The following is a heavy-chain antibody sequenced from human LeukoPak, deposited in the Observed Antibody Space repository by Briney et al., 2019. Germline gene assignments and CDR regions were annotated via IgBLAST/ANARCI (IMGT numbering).Heavy chain of an antibody. CDR2: IWYDGSNK. Sequence: GGSLRLSCAASGFTFSSYGMHWVRQAPGKGLKRVAVIWYDGSNKYYADSVKGRFTISRDNSKNTLYLQMHSLRAEDTAVYYCARSPPAAPNFDYWGQGTLVTVSS. CDR1: GFTFSSYG. J-gene: IGHJ4*02. D-gene: IGHD2-2*01. CDR3: ARSPPAAPNFDY. V-gene: IGHV3-33*01.